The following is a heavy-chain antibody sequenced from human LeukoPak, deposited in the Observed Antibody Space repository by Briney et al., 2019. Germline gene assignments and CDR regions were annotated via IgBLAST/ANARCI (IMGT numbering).Heavy chain of an antibody. V-gene: IGHV3-30*18. Sequence: PGGSLRLSCAASGFTFSSYGMPWVRQAPGKGLEWVAVISYDGSNKYYADSVKGRFTISRDNSKNTLYLQMNSLRAEDTAVYYCAKDWIRGYSYGIDYWGQGTLVTVS. J-gene: IGHJ4*02. CDR2: ISYDGSNK. CDR1: GFTFSSYG. CDR3: AKDWIRGYSYGIDY. D-gene: IGHD5-18*01.